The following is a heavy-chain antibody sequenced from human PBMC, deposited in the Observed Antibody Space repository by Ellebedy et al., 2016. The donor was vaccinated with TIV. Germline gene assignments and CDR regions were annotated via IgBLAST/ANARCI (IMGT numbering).Heavy chain of an antibody. Sequence: GESLKISCVASGFTFSNYNMNWVRQSPGKGLEWVSSIRSTGSDKYYAESVKGRFTISRDHAQNKLFLQMNSLRVEDTAVYYCARGWSTPDSWGQGTLVIVSS. D-gene: IGHD2-15*01. J-gene: IGHJ4*02. CDR1: GFTFSNYN. CDR2: IRSTGSDK. V-gene: IGHV3-21*06. CDR3: ARGWSTPDS.